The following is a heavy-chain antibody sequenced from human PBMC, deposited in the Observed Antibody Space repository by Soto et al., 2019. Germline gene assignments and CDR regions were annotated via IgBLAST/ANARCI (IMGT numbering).Heavy chain of an antibody. Sequence: GESLKISCKGSGYSFTSYWIGWVRQMPGKGLEWMGIIYPGDSDTSYSPSFQGQVTISADKSISTAYLQWSSLKASDTAMYYCARQEGELYDDIFTGYPDYWGQGTLVTVSS. D-gene: IGHD3-9*01. CDR3: ARQEGELYDDIFTGYPDY. CDR2: IYPGDSDT. CDR1: GYSFTSYW. V-gene: IGHV5-51*01. J-gene: IGHJ4*02.